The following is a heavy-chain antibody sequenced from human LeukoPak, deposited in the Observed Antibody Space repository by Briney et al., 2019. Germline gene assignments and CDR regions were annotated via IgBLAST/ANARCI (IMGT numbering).Heavy chain of an antibody. CDR1: GFTFSSYG. CDR3: AKTVAYCGGDCPYYFDY. D-gene: IGHD2-21*02. J-gene: IGHJ4*02. Sequence: GGSLRLSCAASGFTFSSYGMHWVRQAPGKGLEWVAVISYDGSNKYYADSVKGRFTISRDNSKNTLYLQMNSLRAEDTAVYYCAKTVAYCGGDCPYYFDYWGQGTLVTVSS. CDR2: ISYDGSNK. V-gene: IGHV3-30*18.